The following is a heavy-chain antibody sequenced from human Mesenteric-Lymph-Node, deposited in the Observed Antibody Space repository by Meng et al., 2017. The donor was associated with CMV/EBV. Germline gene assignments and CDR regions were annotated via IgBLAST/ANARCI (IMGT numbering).Heavy chain of an antibody. V-gene: IGHV3-30*19. J-gene: IGHJ4*02. CDR2: ISSDGSIK. CDR3: ARDQGYGSGSYWVY. D-gene: IGHD3-10*01. Sequence: GGSLRLSCAASGFTFSSYGMHWVRQAPGKGLEWEAVISSDGSIKYYADSVKGRFTLSRDNSKNTLYLQMNSLRAEDTAVYYCARDQGYGSGSYWVYWGQGTLVTVSS. CDR1: GFTFSSYG.